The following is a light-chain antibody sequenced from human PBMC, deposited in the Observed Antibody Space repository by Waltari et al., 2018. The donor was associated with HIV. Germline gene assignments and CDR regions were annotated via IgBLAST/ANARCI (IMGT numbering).Light chain of an antibody. Sequence: QSVLTQPPSASGTPGQRVTISCSGSSVNVGNTVDWYQQLPGTAPKVLIYRANQRPSGVPDRFSGSRSGTSASLDVSGLRSEDEATYFCAAWDDTLYGWVFGGGTKLTVL. J-gene: IGLJ3*02. CDR3: AAWDDTLYGWV. CDR1: SVNVGNT. V-gene: IGLV1-44*01. CDR2: RAN.